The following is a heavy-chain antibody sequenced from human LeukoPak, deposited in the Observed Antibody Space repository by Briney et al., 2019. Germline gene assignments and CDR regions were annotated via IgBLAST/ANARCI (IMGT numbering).Heavy chain of an antibody. CDR2: ISSSSSYT. V-gene: IGHV3-11*06. Sequence: PGGSLRLSCAASGLTFSDYYMSWIRQAPGKGLEWVSYISSSSSYTNYADSVKGRFTISRDNAKNSLYLQMNSLRAEDTAVYYCARDGVKLGRGRGDYFDYWGQGTLVTVSS. CDR1: GLTFSDYY. CDR3: ARDGVKLGRGRGDYFDY. J-gene: IGHJ4*02. D-gene: IGHD3/OR15-3a*01.